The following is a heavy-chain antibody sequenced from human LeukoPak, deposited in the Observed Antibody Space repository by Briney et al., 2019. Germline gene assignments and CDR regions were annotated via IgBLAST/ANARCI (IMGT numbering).Heavy chain of an antibody. CDR3: AKVLSGSYYGAFDI. D-gene: IGHD1-26*01. CDR2: ISSSSSTI. V-gene: IGHV3-48*01. J-gene: IGHJ3*02. Sequence: PGGSLRLSCAASGFTFSSYSMNWVRQAPGKGLEWVSYISSSSSTIYYADSVKGRFTISRNNAKNSLYLQMNSLRAEDTALYYCAKVLSGSYYGAFDIWGQGTMVTVSS. CDR1: GFTFSSYS.